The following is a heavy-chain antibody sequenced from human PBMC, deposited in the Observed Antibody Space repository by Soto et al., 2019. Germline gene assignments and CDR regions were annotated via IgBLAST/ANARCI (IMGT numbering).Heavy chain of an antibody. CDR1: GYSFTNYW. D-gene: IGHD2-15*01. CDR2: IYPGDSDI. J-gene: IGHJ4*02. Sequence: GESLKISCQGSGYSFTNYWIGWVRQMPGKGLEWMGIIYPGDSDIRYSRSFQGQVTISAGRSISTAYLRWSSLKASDTAMYYCARRYAYCDEGICYFEYFDNWGQGTLVTVSS. V-gene: IGHV5-51*01. CDR3: ARRYAYCDEGICYFEYFDN.